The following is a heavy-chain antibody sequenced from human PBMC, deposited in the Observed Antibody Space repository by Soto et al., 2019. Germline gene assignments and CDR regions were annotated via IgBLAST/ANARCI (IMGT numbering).Heavy chain of an antibody. J-gene: IGHJ6*01. CDR2: ISAYNGNT. CDR1: GYTFTSYG. Sequence: QVQLVQSGAEVKKPGASVKVSCKASGYTFTSYGISWVRQAPGQGLEWMGWISAYNGNTNYAQKLQGRVTMTTDTSTSTAYMELRSLRSDDTAVSSCARGRAAAGNPYYYYGMDVWGQGTTVTVSS. D-gene: IGHD6-13*01. V-gene: IGHV1-18*01. CDR3: ARGRAAAGNPYYYYGMDV.